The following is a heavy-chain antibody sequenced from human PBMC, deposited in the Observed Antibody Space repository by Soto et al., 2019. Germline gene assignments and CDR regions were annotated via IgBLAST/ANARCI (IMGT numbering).Heavy chain of an antibody. CDR1: GFTFSTYN. V-gene: IGHV3-48*02. CDR3: ARDGNRGFDMDV. J-gene: IGHJ6*02. CDR2: ITNTGGTI. Sequence: GGSLRLSCEGSGFTFSTYNMDWVRQAPGKGLEWVSYITNTGGTIYYADSVRGRFTISRDNAKNTLFLQMNSLRDDDKAVYYCARDGNRGFDMDVWGQGTTVTVSS.